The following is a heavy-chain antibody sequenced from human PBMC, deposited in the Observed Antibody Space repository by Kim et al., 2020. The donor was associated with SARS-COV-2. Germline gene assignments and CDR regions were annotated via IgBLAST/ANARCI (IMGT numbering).Heavy chain of an antibody. D-gene: IGHD5-12*01. CDR2: ISHSGST. Sequence: SETLSLTCAVSGDSIGSHNWWTWVRQPPGKGLKWIGEISHSGSTNYNPSLSSRVIMSLDKSKNHFSLELRSVTTADTAVYYCARAIQWAFPFWGQGTMVTVSS. CDR1: GDSIGSHNW. V-gene: IGHV4-4*02. J-gene: IGHJ3*01. CDR3: ARAIQWAFPF.